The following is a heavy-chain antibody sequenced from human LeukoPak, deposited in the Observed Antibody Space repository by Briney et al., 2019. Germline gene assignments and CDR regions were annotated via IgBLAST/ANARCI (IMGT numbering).Heavy chain of an antibody. Sequence: ASVKVSCKASGYTFTKFGISWVRQAPGQEFEWMGWISPYNDNTNYAKKFQGRVTLTTDTSTSTAYMELRGLTSDDTAVYYCAREPSGLLFDYWGLGTLVTVSS. V-gene: IGHV1-18*01. CDR1: GYTFTKFG. J-gene: IGHJ4*02. CDR3: AREPSGLLFDY. CDR2: ISPYNDNT. D-gene: IGHD6-25*01.